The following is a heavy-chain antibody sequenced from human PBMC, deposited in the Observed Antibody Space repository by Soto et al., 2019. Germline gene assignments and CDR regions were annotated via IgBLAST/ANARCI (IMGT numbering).Heavy chain of an antibody. J-gene: IGHJ6*02. V-gene: IGHV1-69*13. CDR3: ARDPPARRVVAATGGSFAGVYYYYGMDV. CDR1: GGTFSNSA. CDR2: IIPISGAA. Sequence: SVKVSCKASGGTFSNSAISWVRQAPGQGLEWMGGIIPISGAATYAQKFQGRVTITADESTSTAYMELSSLRFEDTAVYYCARDPPARRVVAATGGSFAGVYYYYGMDVWGQGTTVTVSS. D-gene: IGHD2-15*01.